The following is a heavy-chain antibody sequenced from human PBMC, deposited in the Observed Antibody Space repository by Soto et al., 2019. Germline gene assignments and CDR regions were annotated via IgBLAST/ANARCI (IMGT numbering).Heavy chain of an antibody. CDR1: GGSISSGGYY. J-gene: IGHJ4*02. Sequence: SETLSLTCTVSGGSISSGGYYWSWIRQHPGKGLEWIGYIYYSGSTYYNPSLKSRVTISVDTSKNQFSLKLSSVTAADTAVYYCARGYCSGGSCYVDYWGQGTLVTVSS. V-gene: IGHV4-31*03. D-gene: IGHD2-15*01. CDR3: ARGYCSGGSCYVDY. CDR2: IYYSGST.